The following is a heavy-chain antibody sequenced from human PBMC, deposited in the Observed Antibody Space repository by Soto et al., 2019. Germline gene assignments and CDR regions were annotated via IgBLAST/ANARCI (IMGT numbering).Heavy chain of an antibody. V-gene: IGHV1-2*02. Sequence: GGSVKVSCKASGYPFTGYYMHLVRQAPGQGLEWMGWINPNSGGTNYAQKFHGRVTMTRDTSISTAYMDLSRLRSDDTAVYYCATTPRYCSGGSCWDYWGQGTLVTVSS. CDR3: ATTPRYCSGGSCWDY. CDR2: INPNSGGT. J-gene: IGHJ4*02. D-gene: IGHD2-15*01. CDR1: GYPFTGYY.